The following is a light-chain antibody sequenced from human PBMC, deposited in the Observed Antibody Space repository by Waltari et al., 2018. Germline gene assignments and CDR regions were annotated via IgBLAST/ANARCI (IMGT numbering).Light chain of an antibody. J-gene: IGKJ2*01. CDR3: QQYNNYPYT. Sequence: DIQMTQSPSPLSASAGDRVTMTCRASQSLSRWLAWYQQKPGKAPKLLIYEASSLESGVPSRFSGSDSGTEFTLTISSLQPDDFATYYCQQYNNYPYTFGQGAKLEIK. CDR2: EAS. CDR1: QSLSRW. V-gene: IGKV1-5*03.